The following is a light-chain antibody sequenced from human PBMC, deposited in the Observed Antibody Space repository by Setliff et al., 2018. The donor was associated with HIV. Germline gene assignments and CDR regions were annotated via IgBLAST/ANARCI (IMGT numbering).Light chain of an antibody. V-gene: IGLV2-14*03. CDR1: SSDVGGYNY. J-gene: IGLJ1*01. CDR2: DVT. CDR3: SSYTSSSTLV. Sequence: VLTQPASVSGSPGQSITISCTGTSSDVGGYNYVSWYQQHPGKAPKLMIYDVTNRPSGVSNRFSGSKSGNTASLTISGLQAEDEADYYCSSYTSSSTLVFGTGTKVTVL.